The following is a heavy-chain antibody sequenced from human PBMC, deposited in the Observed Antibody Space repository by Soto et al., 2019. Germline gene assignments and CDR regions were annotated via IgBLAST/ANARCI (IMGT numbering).Heavy chain of an antibody. CDR3: ARGQSRIAAAGIDY. D-gene: IGHD6-13*01. CDR1: GGSFSGYY. Sequence: SETLSLTGAVYGGSFSGYYWSWIRQPPGKGLEWIGEINHSGSTNYNPSLKSRVTISVDTSKNQFSLKLSSVTAADTAVYYCARGQSRIAAAGIDYWGQGTLVTVSS. CDR2: INHSGST. V-gene: IGHV4-34*01. J-gene: IGHJ4*02.